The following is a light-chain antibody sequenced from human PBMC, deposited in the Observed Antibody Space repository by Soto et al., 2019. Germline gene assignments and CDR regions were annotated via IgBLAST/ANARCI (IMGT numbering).Light chain of an antibody. Sequence: DIPMTQFPSSLSASVGDRVTLTCQASQGISNYLNWYQQKPGKAPKLLIYDASTLETGVPSRFSGSGYGTEFTFTISGLQPEDVATYYCQQYESLVHFGGGIKVDIK. CDR1: QGISNY. V-gene: IGKV1-33*01. J-gene: IGKJ4*01. CDR3: QQYESLVH. CDR2: DAS.